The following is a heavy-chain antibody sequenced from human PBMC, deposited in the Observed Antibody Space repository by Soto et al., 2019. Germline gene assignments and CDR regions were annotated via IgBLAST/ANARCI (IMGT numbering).Heavy chain of an antibody. CDR1: GFTFSSYS. CDR2: ISSSSSYI. J-gene: IGHJ6*02. CDR3: ARENPITYYDFWSGYFAPFCYGMDV. V-gene: IGHV3-21*01. D-gene: IGHD3-3*01. Sequence: GGSLRLSCAASGFTFSSYSMNWVRQAPGKGLEWVSSISSSSSYIYYADSVKGRFTISRDNAENSLYLQMNSLRAEDTAVYYCARENPITYYDFWSGYFAPFCYGMDVWGQGTTVTVSS.